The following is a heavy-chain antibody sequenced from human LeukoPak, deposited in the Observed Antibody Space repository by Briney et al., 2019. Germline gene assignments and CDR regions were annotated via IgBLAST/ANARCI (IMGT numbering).Heavy chain of an antibody. CDR2: MNQDGSTS. J-gene: IGHJ4*02. CDR1: GFTFSNSW. D-gene: IGHD3-16*01. CDR3: ARDPHFGALDY. V-gene: IGHV3-7*01. Sequence: PGGSLRLSCAASGFTFSNSWMAWVRQAPGKGLEWVAEMNQDGSTSVYVDSVKGRSTISRDNVKNSVYLQMNSLRAEDTAVYYCARDPHFGALDYWGQGTLVTVSS.